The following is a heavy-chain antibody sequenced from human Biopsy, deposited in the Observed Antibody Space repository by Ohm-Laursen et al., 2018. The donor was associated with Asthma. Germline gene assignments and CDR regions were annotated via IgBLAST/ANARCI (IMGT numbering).Heavy chain of an antibody. CDR3: ARGYSSNWSHYYFDY. Sequence: SLRLSCAASGFTFSDYDMHWVRQAPGKGLEWVAGISYDGTNKDYADSVRGRFTISRDYSKNTLYLQMHSLRAEDTAVYYCARGYSSNWSHYYFDYWGQGTLVTVSS. CDR2: ISYDGTNK. V-gene: IGHV3-30*14. CDR1: GFTFSDYD. J-gene: IGHJ4*02. D-gene: IGHD6-13*01.